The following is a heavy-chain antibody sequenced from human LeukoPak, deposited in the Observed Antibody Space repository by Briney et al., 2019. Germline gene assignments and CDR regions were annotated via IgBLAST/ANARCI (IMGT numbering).Heavy chain of an antibody. D-gene: IGHD3-10*01. CDR3: ARHFRFLGFGELLAFDN. CDR1: DDAISTTAYY. CDR2: IYYNGNT. Sequence: SETLSLTCSVSDDAISTTAYYWGWVRQSPGKGLEWIGSIYYNGNTCYHPSLKSRISISIDTSENQFSLNLNSVTAADSAVYYCARHFRFLGFGELLAFDNWGQGTRVIVSS. V-gene: IGHV4-39*01. J-gene: IGHJ4*02.